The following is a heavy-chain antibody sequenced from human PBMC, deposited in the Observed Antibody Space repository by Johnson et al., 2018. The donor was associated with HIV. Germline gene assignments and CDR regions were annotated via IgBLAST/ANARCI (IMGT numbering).Heavy chain of an antibody. CDR1: AFTFVDCG. V-gene: IGHV3-20*04. D-gene: IGHD2-15*01. CDR3: ARSKDCSGGSCPDAFDI. J-gene: IGHJ3*02. CDR2: IDWNGGSP. Sequence: VELVSSGGGLGQPGRSPRLSRAPSAFTFVDCGLTSVRQAPGHGLEWDSGIDWNGGSPGSADSVKGRFSISRDNGKNSLYLQMNSLRVDDTAVYYCARSKDCSGGSCPDAFDIWDQGTMVIVSS.